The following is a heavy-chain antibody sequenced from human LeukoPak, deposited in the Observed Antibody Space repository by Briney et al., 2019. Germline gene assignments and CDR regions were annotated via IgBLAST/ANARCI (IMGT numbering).Heavy chain of an antibody. CDR3: ARDLTRGYCSSTSCLDAFDI. Sequence: SETLSLTCTVSGGSISSSSYYWGWIRQPPGKGLEWIGSIYYSGSTYYNPSLKSRVTISVDTSKNQFSLKLSSVTAADTAVYYCARDLTRGYCSSTSCLDAFDIWGQGTMVTVSS. CDR1: GGSISSSSYY. CDR2: IYYSGST. D-gene: IGHD2-2*01. V-gene: IGHV4-39*07. J-gene: IGHJ3*02.